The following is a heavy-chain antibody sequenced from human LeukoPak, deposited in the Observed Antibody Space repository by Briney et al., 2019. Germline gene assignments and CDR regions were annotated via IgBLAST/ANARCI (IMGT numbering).Heavy chain of an antibody. Sequence: WASVKVSCKASGYTFTSYGISWVRQAPGQGLEWMGWISAYNGNTNYAQKLKGRFTMTTDTSTSTAYMELRSLRSDDTAVYYCARDLAPGYSSSWSPNDAFGIWGQGTMVTVSS. CDR3: ARDLAPGYSSSWSPNDAFGI. D-gene: IGHD6-13*01. V-gene: IGHV1-18*01. CDR2: ISAYNGNT. CDR1: GYTFTSYG. J-gene: IGHJ3*02.